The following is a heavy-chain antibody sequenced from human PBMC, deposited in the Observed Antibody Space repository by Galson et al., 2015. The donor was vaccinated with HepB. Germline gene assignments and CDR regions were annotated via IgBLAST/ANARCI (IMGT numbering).Heavy chain of an antibody. D-gene: IGHD4-17*01. V-gene: IGHV1-18*01. CDR1: GYKFINYG. CDR2: INSYNGDT. Sequence: SVKASCRASGYKFINYGINWVRQAPGQGLEWMGWINSYNGDTDYAQNFQGRVTMTADTSTNTAYMELRSLRSDDTAIYYCVRDHTVTSKNWFDPWGQGTLVTVSS. CDR3: VRDHTVTSKNWFDP. J-gene: IGHJ5*02.